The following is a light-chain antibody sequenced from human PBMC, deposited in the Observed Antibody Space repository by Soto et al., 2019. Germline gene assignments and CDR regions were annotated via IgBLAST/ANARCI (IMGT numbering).Light chain of an antibody. CDR3: QQAATFPLI. CDR2: AAS. Sequence: DIQMTQSPSSVSAFVGDSVTITCRASQGITSWLAWYQQKPGKAPELLIYAASSLQSGVPSRFSGSGSGTYFTLTISSLQPEDSATYYCQQAATFPLIFGGGTKVEIK. CDR1: QGITSW. V-gene: IGKV1-12*01. J-gene: IGKJ4*01.